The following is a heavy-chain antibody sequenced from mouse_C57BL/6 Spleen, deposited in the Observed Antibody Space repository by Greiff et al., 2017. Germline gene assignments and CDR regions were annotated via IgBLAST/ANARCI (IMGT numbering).Heavy chain of an antibody. D-gene: IGHD2-4*01. V-gene: IGHV1-4*01. J-gene: IGHJ3*01. CDR1: GYTFTSYT. CDR3: ARYDYDAPFAY. Sequence: VQLQQSGAELARPGASVKMSCKASGYTFTSYTMHWVKQRPGQGLEWIGYINPSSGYTKYNQKFKDKATLTADKSSSTAYMQLSSLTSEDSAVYYCARYDYDAPFAYWGQGTLVTVSA. CDR2: INPSSGYT.